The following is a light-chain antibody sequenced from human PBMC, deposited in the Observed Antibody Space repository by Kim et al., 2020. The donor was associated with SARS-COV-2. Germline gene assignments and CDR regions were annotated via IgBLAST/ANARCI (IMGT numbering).Light chain of an antibody. Sequence: PGMTARVTCGGNNMGSKSLPWYQQKPGQAPVLVIYYDSDRPSGIPERFSGSNSGNTATLTISRVEAGDEADYYCQVWDSSSDHPYVFGTGTKVTVL. J-gene: IGLJ1*01. CDR2: YDS. CDR3: QVWDSSSDHPYV. V-gene: IGLV3-21*04. CDR1: NMGSKS.